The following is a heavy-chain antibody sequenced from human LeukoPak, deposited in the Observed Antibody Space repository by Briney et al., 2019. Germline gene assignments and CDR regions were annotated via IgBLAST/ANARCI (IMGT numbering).Heavy chain of an antibody. V-gene: IGHV3-73*01. Sequence: GESLKLSCAASGFSFSTSGMHWVRQASGKGLEWVGRIRSKARSYATTYAESVKGRFTISRDDSKNTAYLQMNSLKTEDTAVYYCTSQVDEGYWGQGTLVTVSS. D-gene: IGHD5-12*01. CDR1: GFSFSTSG. J-gene: IGHJ4*02. CDR3: TSQVDEGY. CDR2: IRSKARSYAT.